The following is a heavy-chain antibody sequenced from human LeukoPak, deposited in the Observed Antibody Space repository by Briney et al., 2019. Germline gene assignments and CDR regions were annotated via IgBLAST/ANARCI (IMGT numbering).Heavy chain of an antibody. CDR1: GFTFSSYA. J-gene: IGHJ4*02. CDR2: ISASGGST. Sequence: GSLRLSCAASGFTFSSYAMSWVRQAPGKGLEWVSGISASGGSTYYADSVKGRFTISRDNSKNTLYLQMNSLRAEDTALYYCAKDAPGYYDVDYFDYWGQGTLVTVSS. D-gene: IGHD3-10*02. V-gene: IGHV3-23*01. CDR3: AKDAPGYYDVDYFDY.